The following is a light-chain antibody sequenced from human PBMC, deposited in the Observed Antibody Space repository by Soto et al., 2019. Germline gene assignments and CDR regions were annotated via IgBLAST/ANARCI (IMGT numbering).Light chain of an antibody. CDR3: QQYNNWPQT. J-gene: IGKJ1*01. V-gene: IGKV3-15*01. CDR1: QTINNN. CDR2: GAS. Sequence: ESVLTQSPGTLSLAPCVRATRSCRASQTINNNVAWYQLKDGQVPRLVIYGASTRATDIPARFSGSGSGTEFTLTISSLQSQDFAEYHCQQYNNWPQTFGQGTKVDIK.